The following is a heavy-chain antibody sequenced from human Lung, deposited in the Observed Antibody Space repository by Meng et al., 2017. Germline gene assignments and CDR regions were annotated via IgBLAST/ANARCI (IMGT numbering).Heavy chain of an antibody. CDR2: IGHSGIT. J-gene: IGHJ5*02. D-gene: IGHD6-19*01. CDR1: GGSISTSGYY. V-gene: IGHV4-39*01. Sequence: QPQLQESGPGLGKPSQALSLTCSVSGGSISTSGYYWGWIRQPPGKGLEWIGSIGHSGITYYTPSLKSRVTVSIDTSKSQFSLKLTSVTAADTAVYYCVSSSGWVRTGFDPWGQGTLVTVSS. CDR3: VSSSGWVRTGFDP.